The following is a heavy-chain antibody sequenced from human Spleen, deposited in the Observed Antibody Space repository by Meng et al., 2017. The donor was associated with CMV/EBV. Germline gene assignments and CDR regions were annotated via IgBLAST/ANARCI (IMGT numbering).Heavy chain of an antibody. D-gene: IGHD3-10*01. Sequence: SVKVSCKASGYTFTGYYMHWVRQAPGQGLEWMGRIIPILGIANYAQKFQGRVTITADKSTSTAYMELSSLRSEDTAVYYCARGTGEVLVRGVIRYYGMDVWGQGTTVTVSS. V-gene: IGHV1-69*04. J-gene: IGHJ6*02. CDR3: ARGTGEVLVRGVIRYYGMDV. CDR1: GYTFTGYY. CDR2: IIPILGIA.